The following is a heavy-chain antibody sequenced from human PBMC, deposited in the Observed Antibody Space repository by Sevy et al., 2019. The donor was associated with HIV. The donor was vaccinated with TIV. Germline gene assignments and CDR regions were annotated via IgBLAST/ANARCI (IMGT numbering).Heavy chain of an antibody. CDR1: GFTFSSYA. CDR2: ISGSGGST. Sequence: GGSLRLSCAASGFTFSSYAMSWVRQAPGKGLEWVSAISGSGGSTYYAYSVKGRFTISRDNSKNTLYLQMNSLRAEDTAVYYCAKVDSSSPEPKFDYWGQGTLVTVSS. J-gene: IGHJ4*02. CDR3: AKVDSSSPEPKFDY. D-gene: IGHD6-6*01. V-gene: IGHV3-23*01.